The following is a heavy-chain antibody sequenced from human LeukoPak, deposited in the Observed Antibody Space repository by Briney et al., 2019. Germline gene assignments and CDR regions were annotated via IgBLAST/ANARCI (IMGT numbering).Heavy chain of an antibody. V-gene: IGHV3-23*01. CDR2: ISGSGGST. CDR1: GFTFSSYA. Sequence: PGGSLRLSCAASGFTFSSYAMSWVRQAPGKGLEWVSAISGSGGSTYYADSVKGRFTISRDNSKNTLYLQMSSLRAEDTAVYYCAKDRKSVLLWFGEFGYWGQRTLVTVSS. D-gene: IGHD3-10*01. J-gene: IGHJ4*02. CDR3: AKDRKSVLLWFGEFGY.